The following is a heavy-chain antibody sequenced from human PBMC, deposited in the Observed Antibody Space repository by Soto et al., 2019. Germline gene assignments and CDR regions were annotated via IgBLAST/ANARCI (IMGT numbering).Heavy chain of an antibody. D-gene: IGHD6-6*01. V-gene: IGHV3-7*03. Sequence: GGSLGLSCAASGFTFSSYWMSWVRQAPGKGLQWVANINRDGNEKYYVDSLKVRFTISRDNAENSLYLQMNTLRAEDTAVYYWASAPDGRRPYYYSDGRGQGTLLTVSS. CDR1: GFTFSSYW. J-gene: IGHJ4*02. CDR3: ASAPDGRRPYYYSDG. CDR2: INRDGNEK.